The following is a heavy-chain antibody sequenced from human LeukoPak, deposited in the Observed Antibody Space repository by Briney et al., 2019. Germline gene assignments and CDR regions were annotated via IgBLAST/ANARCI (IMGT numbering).Heavy chain of an antibody. CDR2: IWYDGSNK. CDR3: AKVTGKPYDILTYFDY. CDR1: GFTFSTYA. D-gene: IGHD3-9*01. Sequence: PGRSLRLSCAASGFTFSTYAMHWVRQAPGKGLVWVALIWYDGSNKYYADTVKGRFTISRDNSKNTLYLQMNSLRAEDTAVYYCAKVTGKPYDILTYFDYWGQGTLVTVSS. V-gene: IGHV3-33*06. J-gene: IGHJ4*02.